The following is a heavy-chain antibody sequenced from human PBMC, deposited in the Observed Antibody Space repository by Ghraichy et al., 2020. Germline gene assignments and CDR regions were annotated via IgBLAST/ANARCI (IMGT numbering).Heavy chain of an antibody. D-gene: IGHD6-19*01. V-gene: IGHV4-34*01. Sequence: SETLSLTCAVYGGSFSGYYWSWIRQPPGKGLEWIGEINHSGSTNYNPSLKSRVTISVDTSKNQFSLKLSSVTAADTAVYYCARRHRIAVAGTFDYLGQGTLVTVSS. CDR2: INHSGST. CDR1: GGSFSGYY. J-gene: IGHJ4*02. CDR3: ARRHRIAVAGTFDY.